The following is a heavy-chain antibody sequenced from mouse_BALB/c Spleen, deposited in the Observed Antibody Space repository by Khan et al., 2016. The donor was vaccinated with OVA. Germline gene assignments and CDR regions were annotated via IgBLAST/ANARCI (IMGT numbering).Heavy chain of an antibody. V-gene: IGHV1-26*01. CDR2: INPNNGDT. CDR1: GYTFTDYY. Sequence: VQLQQSGPELVKPGASVKVSCKASGYTFTDYYMKWMKQSHGKSLEWIGDINPNNGDTFYNQKFKGKATLTVDKSSSTAYTQLNSLTSEDSAVYYCARGLCDVWGAGTTVTVSS. J-gene: IGHJ1*01. CDR3: ARGLCDV.